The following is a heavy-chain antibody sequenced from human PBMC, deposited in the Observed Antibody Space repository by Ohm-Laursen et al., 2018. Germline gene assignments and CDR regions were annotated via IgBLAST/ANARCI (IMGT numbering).Heavy chain of an antibody. CDR1: GFTFSDYY. CDR2: ISSSGSIK. CDR3: ARAKGSYAFDI. D-gene: IGHD1-26*01. V-gene: IGHV3-11*01. Sequence: GSLRLSCAASGFTFSDYYMTWIRQAPGKGLEWVSYISSSGSIKYYADSLKGRFTISRDNAKNSLYLQMNSLRAEDTAIYYCARAKGSYAFDIWGQGTMVTVSS. J-gene: IGHJ3*02.